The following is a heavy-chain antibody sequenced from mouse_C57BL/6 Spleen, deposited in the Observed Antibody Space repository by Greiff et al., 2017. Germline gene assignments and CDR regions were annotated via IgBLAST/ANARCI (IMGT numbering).Heavy chain of an antibody. CDR3: ARPYYEHGGGLAY. V-gene: IGHV5-6*01. D-gene: IGHD2-10*01. J-gene: IGHJ3*01. CDR2: ISSGGSYP. CDR1: GFTFSSYG. Sequence: EVKVVESGGDLVKPGGSLKLSCAASGFTFSSYGMSWVRQTPDKRLEWVATISSGGSYPYYPDSVKGRFTISRDNAKNTLYLQMSSLKSEDTAMYYFARPYYEHGGGLAYWGQGTLVTVSA.